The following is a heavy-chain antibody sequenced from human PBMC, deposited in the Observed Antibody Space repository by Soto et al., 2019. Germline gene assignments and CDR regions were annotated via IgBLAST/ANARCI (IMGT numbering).Heavy chain of an antibody. CDR1: GFTFSSYG. Sequence: PGGSLRLSCAASGFTFSSYGMHWVRQAPGKGLEWVAVISYDGSNKYYADSVKGRFTVSRDNSKNTLYLQMNSLRAEDTAVYYCAKDTQVVAATDYFDYWGQGTLVTVSS. D-gene: IGHD2-15*01. J-gene: IGHJ4*02. V-gene: IGHV3-30*18. CDR2: ISYDGSNK. CDR3: AKDTQVVAATDYFDY.